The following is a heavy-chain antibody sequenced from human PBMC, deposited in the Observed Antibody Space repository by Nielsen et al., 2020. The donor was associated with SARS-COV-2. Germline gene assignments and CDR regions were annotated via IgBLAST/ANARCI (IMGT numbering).Heavy chain of an antibody. Sequence: SVKVSCKASGYTFTGYYMHWVRQARGQRLEWIGWIVVGSGNTNYAQKFQERVTITRDMSTSTAYMELSRLRSDDTAVYYCARVAYDYVSLPGEGWLDPWGQGTLVTVSS. CDR1: GYTFTGYY. CDR2: IVVGSGNT. J-gene: IGHJ5*02. D-gene: IGHD3-16*01. V-gene: IGHV1-58*02. CDR3: ARVAYDYVSLPGEGWLDP.